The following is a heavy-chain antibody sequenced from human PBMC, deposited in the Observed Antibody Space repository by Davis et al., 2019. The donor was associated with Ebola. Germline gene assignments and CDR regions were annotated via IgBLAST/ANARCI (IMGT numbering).Heavy chain of an antibody. CDR1: GYTFTSYG. D-gene: IGHD3-3*01. Sequence: AASVKVSCKASGYTFTSYGISWVRQAPGQGLEWMGWISAYNDNTNYAQKLQGRVTMTTDTSTSTAYMELRSLRSDDTAVYYCARDLSRTGDYDFWSGYDGFDPWGQGTLVTVSS. V-gene: IGHV1-18*01. CDR3: ARDLSRTGDYDFWSGYDGFDP. J-gene: IGHJ5*02. CDR2: ISAYNDNT.